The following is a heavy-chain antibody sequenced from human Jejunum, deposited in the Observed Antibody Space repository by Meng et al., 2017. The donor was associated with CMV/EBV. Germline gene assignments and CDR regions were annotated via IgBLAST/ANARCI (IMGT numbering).Heavy chain of an antibody. J-gene: IGHJ4*02. CDR2: ISGDGSVT. CDR3: ARTPLYCSSASCYTFDY. CDR1: FSSTW. D-gene: IGHD2-2*01. V-gene: IGHV3-74*01. Sequence: FSSTWMHWVRQPPGKGLVWVSRISGDGSVTNYADSVKGRFIISRDNARNTLYLQMSGLRAEDTAVYYCARTPLYCSSASCYTFDYWGQGTLVTVSS.